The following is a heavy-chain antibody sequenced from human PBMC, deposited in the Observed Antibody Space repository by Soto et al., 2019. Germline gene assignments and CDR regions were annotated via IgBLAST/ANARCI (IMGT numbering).Heavy chain of an antibody. Sequence: QVQLVESGGGVVQPGRSLRLSCAASGFTFSSYGMHWVRQAPGKGLEWVAVISYDGSNKYYADSVKGRCTISRDNSKNTLYLQMNGLRAEDTAVYYCSKLCRQQLVRAPYDYYYRDVGGKGTTVTVSS. CDR3: SKLCRQQLVRAPYDYYYRDV. CDR2: ISYDGSNK. J-gene: IGHJ6*03. CDR1: GFTFSSYG. V-gene: IGHV3-30*18. D-gene: IGHD6-13*01.